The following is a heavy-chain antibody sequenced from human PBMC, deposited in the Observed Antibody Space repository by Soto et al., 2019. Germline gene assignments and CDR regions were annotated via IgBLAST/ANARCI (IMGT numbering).Heavy chain of an antibody. J-gene: IGHJ4*02. V-gene: IGHV1-69*13. CDR1: GGTFSSYA. Sequence: SVKVSCXASGGTFSSYAISWVRQSPGQGLEWMGGIIPIFGTANYAQKFQGRVTITADESTSTAYMELSSLRSEDTAVYYCARSDYGGNSSFDYWGQGTLVTVSS. D-gene: IGHD4-17*01. CDR2: IIPIFGTA. CDR3: ARSDYGGNSSFDY.